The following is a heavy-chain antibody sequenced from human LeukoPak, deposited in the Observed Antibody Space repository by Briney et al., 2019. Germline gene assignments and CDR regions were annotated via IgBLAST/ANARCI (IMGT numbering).Heavy chain of an antibody. V-gene: IGHV1-2*02. D-gene: IGHD2-2*01. CDR3: ARLPAGYCSSASCLNFDY. CDR2: INPNSGGT. CDR1: GYTFTGYY. Sequence: ASVKVSCKASGYTFTGYYMHWVRQAPGQGLEWMGWINPNSGGTNYAQKFQGRVTMTRDTSISTAYMELSRLRSDDTAVYYCARLPAGYCSSASCLNFDYWGQGTLVTVSS. J-gene: IGHJ4*02.